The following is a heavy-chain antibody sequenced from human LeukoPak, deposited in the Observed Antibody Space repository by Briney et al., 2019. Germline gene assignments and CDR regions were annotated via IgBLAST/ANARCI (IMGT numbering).Heavy chain of an antibody. D-gene: IGHD3-3*01. Sequence: SETLSLTCTVSGGSISSYYWSWIRQPPGTGLEWIGYIYYSGSTNYNPSLKSRATISVDTSKNQFSLKLSSVTAADTAVYYCARAYYDFWSGSNNWFDPWGQGTLVTVSS. CDR2: IYYSGST. J-gene: IGHJ5*02. CDR1: GGSISSYY. V-gene: IGHV4-59*01. CDR3: ARAYYDFWSGSNNWFDP.